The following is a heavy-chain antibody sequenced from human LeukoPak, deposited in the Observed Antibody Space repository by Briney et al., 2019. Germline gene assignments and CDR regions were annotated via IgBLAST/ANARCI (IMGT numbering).Heavy chain of an antibody. Sequence: AGGSLRLSCAASGFTFSSYWMSRVRQAPGKGLEWVANIKKDGSPNYYVDSVKGRFTISKDNAKNSLYLQMNSLRVEDTAVYYCATENYGSLAGWGQGTLVTVSS. D-gene: IGHD2-15*01. V-gene: IGHV3-7*01. J-gene: IGHJ4*02. CDR2: IKKDGSPN. CDR3: ATENYGSLAG. CDR1: GFTFSSYW.